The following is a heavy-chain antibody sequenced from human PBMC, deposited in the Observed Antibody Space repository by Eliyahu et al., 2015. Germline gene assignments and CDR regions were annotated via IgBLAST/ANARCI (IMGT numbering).Heavy chain of an antibody. Sequence: QVQLVESGGGVVQPGRSLRLSCAASGFTFSSYGMHWVRQAPGKGLEWVAVIWYDGSNKYYADSVKGRFTISRDNSKNTLYLQMNSLRAEDTAVYYCARERIAARLREQTFGRPFDYWGQGTLVTVSS. D-gene: IGHD6-6*01. CDR2: IWYDGSNK. J-gene: IGHJ4*02. V-gene: IGHV3-33*01. CDR3: ARERIAARLREQTFGRPFDY. CDR1: GFTFSSYG.